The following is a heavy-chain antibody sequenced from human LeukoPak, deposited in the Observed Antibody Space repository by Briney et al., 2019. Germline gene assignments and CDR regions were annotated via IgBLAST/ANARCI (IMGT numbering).Heavy chain of an antibody. CDR1: GFLFSNYA. CDR3: AKYGAPGWSGYCDY. V-gene: IGHV3-23*01. J-gene: IGHJ4*02. D-gene: IGHD4/OR15-4a*01. CDR2: ISGNAGST. Sequence: GGSLRLSCAASGFLFSNYAMTWVRQAPGKGLEWVSSISGNAGSTYYIDSVKGRFTISRDNSKNTLFLQMNSLGAEDTGMYYCAKYGAPGWSGYCDYWGQGTLVTVSS.